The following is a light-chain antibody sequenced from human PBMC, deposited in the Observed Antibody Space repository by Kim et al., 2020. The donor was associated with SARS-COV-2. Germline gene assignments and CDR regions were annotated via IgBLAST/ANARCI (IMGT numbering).Light chain of an antibody. CDR2: QDS. CDR1: KLGDKY. Sequence: SYELTQPPSVSVSPGQTASITCSGDKLGDKYACWYQQKPGQSPVLVIYQDSKRPSGIPERFSGSNSGNTATLTISGTQAMDEADYYCQAWDSSTEVFGGGNKVTVL. V-gene: IGLV3-1*01. CDR3: QAWDSSTEV. J-gene: IGLJ3*02.